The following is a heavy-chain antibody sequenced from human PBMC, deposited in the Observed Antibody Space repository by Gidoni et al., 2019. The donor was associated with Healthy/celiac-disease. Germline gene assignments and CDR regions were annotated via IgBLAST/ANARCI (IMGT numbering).Heavy chain of an antibody. CDR2: IYPGDSDT. CDR3: ARRNYYDSSGYLIGSAFDI. CDR1: GYSFTSYW. Sequence: EVQLVQSGAEVKKPGESLKISCKGSGYSFTSYWIGWVRQMPGKGLEWMGIIYPGDSDTRYSPSFQGQVTISADKSISTAYLQWSSLKASDTAMYYCARRNYYDSSGYLIGSAFDIWGQGTMVTVSS. V-gene: IGHV5-51*01. D-gene: IGHD3-22*01. J-gene: IGHJ3*02.